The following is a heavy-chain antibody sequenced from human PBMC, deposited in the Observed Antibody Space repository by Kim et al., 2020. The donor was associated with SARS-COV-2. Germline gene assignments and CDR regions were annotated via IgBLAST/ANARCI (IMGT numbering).Heavy chain of an antibody. CDR3: AREGEFRPRIQLSKMDV. J-gene: IGHJ6*02. CDR2: IWYDGSNK. V-gene: IGHV3-33*01. D-gene: IGHD5-18*01. Sequence: GGSLRLSCAASGFTFSSYGMHWVRQAPGKGLEWVAVIWYDGSNKYYADSVKGRFTISRDNSKNTLYLQMNSLRAEDTAVYYCAREGEFRPRIQLSKMDVWGQGTTVTVSS. CDR1: GFTFSSYG.